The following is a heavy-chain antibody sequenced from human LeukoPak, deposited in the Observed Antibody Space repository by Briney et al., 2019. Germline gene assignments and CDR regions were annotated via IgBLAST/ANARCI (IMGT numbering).Heavy chain of an antibody. CDR2: FSGSGGGT. J-gene: IGHJ4*02. D-gene: IGHD5-24*01. CDR1: GFNFSSYA. V-gene: IGHV3-23*01. Sequence: GGSLRLSCAASGFNFSSYAMSWVRQAPGKGLEWVSAFSGSGGGTYYADSMKGRFTISRDNSKSTLYLQMNSLRAEDTAVYYCVRSGYNRFDYWGQGTLVTVSS. CDR3: VRSGYNRFDY.